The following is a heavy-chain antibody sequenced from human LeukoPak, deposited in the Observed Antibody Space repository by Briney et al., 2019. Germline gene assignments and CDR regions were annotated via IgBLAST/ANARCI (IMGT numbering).Heavy chain of an antibody. CDR3: AKEAPWATAMVILIDY. J-gene: IGHJ4*02. D-gene: IGHD5-18*01. CDR2: ISYDGNNK. Sequence: GGSLRLSCAASGFNFRHYGMHWVRQAPGKGLEWVTVISYDGNNKYYADSVKGRFTISRDNSKNTVYLQMNSLRVEDTAVYYCAKEAPWATAMVILIDYWGQGTLVTVSS. V-gene: IGHV3-30*18. CDR1: GFNFRHYG.